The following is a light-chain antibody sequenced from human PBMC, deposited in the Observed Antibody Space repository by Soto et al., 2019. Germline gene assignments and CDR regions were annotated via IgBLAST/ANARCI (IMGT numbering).Light chain of an antibody. CDR1: QSVSSNY. Sequence: EIVLTQSPGSLSLSPGERATLSCRASQSVSSNYLAWYQQKPGQAPRLLIYGASSRATGIPDRFSGSGSGPDFTLTISRLEPEDSAVYYCQQYGSSPGTFGQGTKVDIK. J-gene: IGKJ1*01. CDR2: GAS. V-gene: IGKV3-20*01. CDR3: QQYGSSPGT.